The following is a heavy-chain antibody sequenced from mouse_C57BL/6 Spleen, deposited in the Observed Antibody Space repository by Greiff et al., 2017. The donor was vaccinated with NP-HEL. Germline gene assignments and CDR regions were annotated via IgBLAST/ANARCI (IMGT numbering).Heavy chain of an antibody. V-gene: IGHV1-50*01. CDR2: IDPSDSYT. CDR1: GYTFTSYW. J-gene: IGHJ4*01. Sequence: QVQLQQPGAELVKPGASVKLSCKASGYTFTSYWMQWVKQRPGQGLEWIGEIDPSDSYTNYNQKFKGKAPLTVDTSSSTAYMQLSSLTSEDSAVYYCARSAPMDDWGQGTSVTVAS. CDR3: ARSAPMDD.